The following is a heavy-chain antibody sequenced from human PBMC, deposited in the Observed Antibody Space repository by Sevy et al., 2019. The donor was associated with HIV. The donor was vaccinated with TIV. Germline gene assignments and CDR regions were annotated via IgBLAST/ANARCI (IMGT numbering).Heavy chain of an antibody. D-gene: IGHD3-10*01. CDR2: ISSSSSYI. V-gene: IGHV3-21*01. CDR1: GFTFSSYS. CDR3: ARDGASSGSPYYYYYGMDV. Sequence: GGSLRLSCAASGFTFSSYSMNWVRQAPGKGLEWVSSISSSSSYIYYADSVKGRFTISRDNAKNSLYLQMNSLRAEDTAVYYCARDGASSGSPYYYYYGMDVWGQGTTATVSS. J-gene: IGHJ6*02.